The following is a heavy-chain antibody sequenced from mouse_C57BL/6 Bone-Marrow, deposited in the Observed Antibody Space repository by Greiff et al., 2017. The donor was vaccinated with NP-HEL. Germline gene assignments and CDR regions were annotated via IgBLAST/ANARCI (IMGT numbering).Heavy chain of an antibody. CDR3: AREAYYSNYYAMDY. V-gene: IGHV1-54*01. Sequence: QVQLKQSGAELVRPGTSVKVSCKASGYAFTNYLIEWVKQRPGQGLEWIGVINPGSGGTNYNEKFKGKATLTADKSSSTAYMQLSSLTSEDSAVYFCAREAYYSNYYAMDYWGQGTSVTVSS. CDR1: GYAFTNYL. D-gene: IGHD2-5*01. CDR2: INPGSGGT. J-gene: IGHJ4*01.